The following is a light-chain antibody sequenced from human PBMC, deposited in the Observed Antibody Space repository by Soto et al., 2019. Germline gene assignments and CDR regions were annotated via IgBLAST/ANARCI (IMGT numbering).Light chain of an antibody. Sequence: DIQMTQSPSTVPASVGDRSTSTCRASQSISSWLAWYQQKPGKAPKLLIYKASSLESGVPSRFSGSGSGTELALPISRLQPDDFATYYCQQYNSYSPWTFGQGTKVDIK. V-gene: IGKV1-5*03. J-gene: IGKJ1*01. CDR1: QSISSW. CDR3: QQYNSYSPWT. CDR2: KAS.